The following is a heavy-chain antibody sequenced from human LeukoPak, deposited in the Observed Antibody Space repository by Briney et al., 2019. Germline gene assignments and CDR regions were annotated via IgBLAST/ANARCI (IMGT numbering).Heavy chain of an antibody. Sequence: SETLSLTCAVYGGSFSGYYWSWIRQPPGKGLEWLGEINHSGSTNYNPSLKSRVTISVDTSKNQFSLKLSSVTAADTAVYYCAGSGWSHYYYYGMDVWGKGTTVTVSS. CDR1: GGSFSGYY. D-gene: IGHD6-19*01. CDR2: INHSGST. V-gene: IGHV4-34*01. J-gene: IGHJ6*04. CDR3: AGSGWSHYYYYGMDV.